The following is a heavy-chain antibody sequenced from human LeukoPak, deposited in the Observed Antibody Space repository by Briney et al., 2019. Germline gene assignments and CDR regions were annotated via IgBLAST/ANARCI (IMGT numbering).Heavy chain of an antibody. CDR1: GFTFSSYA. V-gene: IGHV3-23*01. Sequence: GGSLRLSCAASGFTFSSYAMSWVRQAPGKGLEWVSAISGSGGSTYYADSVKGRFTISRDDSKNTLYLQMNSLRAEDTAIYYCAKGYDILTGYLDYWGQGTLVTVSS. J-gene: IGHJ4*02. CDR3: AKGYDILTGYLDY. D-gene: IGHD3-9*01. CDR2: ISGSGGST.